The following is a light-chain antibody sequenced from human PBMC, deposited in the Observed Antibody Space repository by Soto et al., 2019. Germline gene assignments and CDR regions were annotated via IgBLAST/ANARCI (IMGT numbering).Light chain of an antibody. CDR2: GAS. Sequence: EIVLTQSPGTLSLSPGERATLSCRASQSVSSSYLAWYRQKPGQAPRLLIHGASTRATGIPDRFSGSGSGTDFTLTISRLEPEDFAVYYCQHYGSSLYTFGQGTKLEIK. CDR3: QHYGSSLYT. V-gene: IGKV3-20*01. CDR1: QSVSSSY. J-gene: IGKJ2*01.